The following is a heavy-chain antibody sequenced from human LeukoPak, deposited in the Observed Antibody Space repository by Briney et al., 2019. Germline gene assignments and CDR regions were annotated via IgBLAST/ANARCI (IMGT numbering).Heavy chain of an antibody. J-gene: IGHJ4*02. Sequence: IPGGSLRLSCAASGFTFSDYYMSWIRQAPGKGLEWVSYISNSGSIIYYADSVKGRFTISRDNAKNSLFLQMNSLRAEDTAVYYCARGRMATLYYFDYWGQGTLVTVSS. CDR1: GFTFSDYY. D-gene: IGHD5-24*01. V-gene: IGHV3-11*04. CDR2: ISNSGSII. CDR3: ARGRMATLYYFDY.